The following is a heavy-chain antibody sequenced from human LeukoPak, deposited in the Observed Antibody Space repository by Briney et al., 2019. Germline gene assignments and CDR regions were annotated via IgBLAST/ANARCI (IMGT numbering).Heavy chain of an antibody. J-gene: IGHJ4*02. V-gene: IGHV3-30-3*01. D-gene: IGHD4-17*01. CDR1: GFTFSSYA. Sequence: GRSLRLSCAASGFTFSSYAMHWVRQAPGKGLEWVAVISYDGSNKYYADSVKGRFTISRDNAKNSLYLQRNSRRAEDTAVYYCARDHAGGDYVGYFDYWGQGTLVTVSS. CDR2: ISYDGSNK. CDR3: ARDHAGGDYVGYFDY.